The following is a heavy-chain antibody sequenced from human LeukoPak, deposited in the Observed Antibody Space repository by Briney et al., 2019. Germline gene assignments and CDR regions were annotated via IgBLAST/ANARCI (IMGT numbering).Heavy chain of an antibody. J-gene: IGHJ5*02. D-gene: IGHD3/OR15-3a*01. Sequence: PSETLSLTCTVSGNSISSGDNYWSWLRQPPGKGLEWIGEINHSGSTNYNPSLKSRVTISVDTSKNQFSLKLSSVTAADTAVYYCARPLPRQSGWLLYGHGWFDPWGQGTLVTVSS. CDR2: INHSGST. CDR3: ARPLPRQSGWLLYGHGWFDP. V-gene: IGHV4-39*07. CDR1: GNSISSGDNY.